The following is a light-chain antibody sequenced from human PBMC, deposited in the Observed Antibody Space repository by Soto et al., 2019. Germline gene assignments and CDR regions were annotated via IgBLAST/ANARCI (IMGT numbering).Light chain of an antibody. Sequence: EMVMTQSPATLSVFPGERATLSCRSSQSVRNGLAWYQQKPGQAPRLLIYDASTRATGIPARFSGSGSGTEFTLTISSLQAEDFAVYYCQQYAIRPPVTFGQGTRLEIE. CDR2: DAS. CDR3: QQYAIRPPVT. J-gene: IGKJ5*01. CDR1: QSVRNG. V-gene: IGKV3-15*01.